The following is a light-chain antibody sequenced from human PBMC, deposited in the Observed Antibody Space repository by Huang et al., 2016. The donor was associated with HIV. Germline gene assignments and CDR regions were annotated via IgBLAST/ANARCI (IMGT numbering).Light chain of an antibody. CDR1: HSVSTN. J-gene: IGKJ2*01. CDR2: GAT. CDR3: QQCKNWPYT. Sequence: EIAMTQPPAILSVSPGERVTRSCRASHSVSTNFAWYQQNSGQAPRLLIYGATNRTTGIAARFSGGGSGTGFTLIISSLQSEDFAVYFCQQCKNWPYTFGQETKLGIK. V-gene: IGKV3-15*01.